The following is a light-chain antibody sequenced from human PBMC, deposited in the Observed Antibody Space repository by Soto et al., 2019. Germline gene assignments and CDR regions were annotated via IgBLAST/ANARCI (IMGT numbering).Light chain of an antibody. V-gene: IGKV3-15*01. CDR3: QQYNKWRT. CDR2: DAS. Sequence: EIVMTQSPGTLSVSPGERATLSCRASQSLSSNLAWYQQKPCQAPRLLIYDASTRATGIPARISGSGSGTEFTLTISSLQSEDFAVYYCQQYNKWRTFGQGTRWIS. J-gene: IGKJ1*01. CDR1: QSLSSN.